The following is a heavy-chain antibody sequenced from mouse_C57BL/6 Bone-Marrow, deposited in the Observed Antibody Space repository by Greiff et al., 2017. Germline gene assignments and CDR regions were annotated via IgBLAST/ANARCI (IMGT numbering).Heavy chain of an antibody. V-gene: IGHV1-47*01. D-gene: IGHD1-1*01. CDR2: FHPYNDDT. CDR3: AATVVAPFDY. J-gene: IGHJ2*01. CDR1: GYTFTTYP. Sequence: QVQLQQSGAELVKPGASVKMSCKASGYTFTTYPIAWMQQTHGKSLEWIGNFHPYNDDTKYTEKFKGKATLTVEKSSSTVYLELSRLKSDDYAVECWAATVVAPFDYWGQGTTLTVSS.